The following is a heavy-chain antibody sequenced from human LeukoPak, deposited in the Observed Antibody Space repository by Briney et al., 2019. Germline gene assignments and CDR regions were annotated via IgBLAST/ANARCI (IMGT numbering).Heavy chain of an antibody. V-gene: IGHV4-61*02. CDR3: ARLVPAAMANWFDP. CDR1: GGSISSGSYY. CDR2: IYTSGST. D-gene: IGHD2-2*01. J-gene: IGHJ5*02. Sequence: QPSETLSLTCTVSGGSISSGSYYWSWIRQPTGKGLEWIGRIYTSGSTNYNPSLKSRVTMSVDTSKNQFSLKLSSVTAADTAVYYCARLVPAAMANWFDPWGQGTLVTVSS.